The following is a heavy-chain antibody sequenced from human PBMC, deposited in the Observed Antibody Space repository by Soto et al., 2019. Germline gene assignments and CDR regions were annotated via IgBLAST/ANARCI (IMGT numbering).Heavy chain of an antibody. D-gene: IGHD1-1*01. J-gene: IGHJ6*02. CDR2: IIPIFGTA. Sequence: ASVKVSCKASGGTFSSYAISWVRQAPGQGLEWMGGIIPIFGTANYAQKILGRVTITADESTSTAYMELSSLRSEDTAVYYCAALPPQTGNNNYQTYYLCYGWDVWGQGTSVTVSS. CDR1: GGTFSSYA. V-gene: IGHV1-69*13. CDR3: AALPPQTGNNNYQTYYLCYGWDV.